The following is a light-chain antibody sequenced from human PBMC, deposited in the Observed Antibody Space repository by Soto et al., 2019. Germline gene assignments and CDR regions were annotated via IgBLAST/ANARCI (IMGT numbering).Light chain of an antibody. J-gene: IGKJ1*01. CDR2: AAS. Sequence: DIQMTQSPSSLFASVGDRVTFTCRAIQSIRSNLNWYQQKPGKAPKLLIYAASSLQSGVPSRFSGSGSGTDFTLTISSLQPEDFATYYCQQSYSTPRTFGQGTKVEIK. CDR1: QSIRSN. CDR3: QQSYSTPRT. V-gene: IGKV1-39*01.